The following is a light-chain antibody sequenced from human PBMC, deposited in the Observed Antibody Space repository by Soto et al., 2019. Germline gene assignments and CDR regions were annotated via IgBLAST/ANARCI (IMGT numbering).Light chain of an antibody. CDR2: GAS. CDR1: QSIGSS. J-gene: IGKJ1*01. CDR3: QHRHNWPTWT. V-gene: IGKV3-15*01. Sequence: EIVMTQSPATLSVSPGERATLSCRASQSIGSSLVWYQQKPGQAPRLLIYGASTRATGIPARFSGSGSGTEFTLTISSLQSEDFAVYYCQHRHNWPTWTFGQGTKVDIK.